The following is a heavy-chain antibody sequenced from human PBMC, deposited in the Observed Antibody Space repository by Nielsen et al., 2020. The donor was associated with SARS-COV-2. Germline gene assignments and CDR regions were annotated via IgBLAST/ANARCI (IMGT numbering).Heavy chain of an antibody. CDR2: INEDGSVV. CDR1: GFTFSSHW. J-gene: IGHJ4*02. Sequence: GESLKISCVASGFTFSSHWMHWVLQAPGKGLEWVANINEDGSVVNYVDSVKGRFTISRDNAGKSLYLQMNSLRAEDTAVYYCSREAAYSRFDYWGQGTLVTVSS. V-gene: IGHV3-7*05. CDR3: SREAAYSRFDY. D-gene: IGHD4-11*01.